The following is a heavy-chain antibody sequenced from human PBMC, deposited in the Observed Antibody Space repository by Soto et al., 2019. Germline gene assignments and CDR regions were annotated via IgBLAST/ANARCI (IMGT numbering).Heavy chain of an antibody. CDR1: GFTFSSYG. CDR2: ITNSGITI. D-gene: IGHD6-19*01. CDR3: ARTRSGWDFDH. V-gene: IGHV3-48*04. J-gene: IGHJ4*02. Sequence: GGSLRLSCAASGFTFSSYGMHWVRQAPGKGLEWVSYITNSGITIYYADSVKGRFTISRDNAKNSLYLQMNSLRAEDTAVYYCARTRSGWDFDHWGQGTLVTVSS.